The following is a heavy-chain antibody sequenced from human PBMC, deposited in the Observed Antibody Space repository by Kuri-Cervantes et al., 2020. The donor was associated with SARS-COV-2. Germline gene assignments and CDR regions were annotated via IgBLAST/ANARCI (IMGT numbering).Heavy chain of an antibody. Sequence: SETLSLTCPVSGGSISSSSYYWGWIRQPPGKGLEWIGSIYYSGSTYYNPSLKSRVTISVDTSKNQFSLKLSSVTAADTAVYYCVRQMMSSSTIFGVVITRNWFDPWGQGTLVTVSS. D-gene: IGHD3-3*01. CDR3: VRQMMSSSTIFGVVITRNWFDP. J-gene: IGHJ5*02. V-gene: IGHV4-39*01. CDR2: IYYSGST. CDR1: GGSISSSSYY.